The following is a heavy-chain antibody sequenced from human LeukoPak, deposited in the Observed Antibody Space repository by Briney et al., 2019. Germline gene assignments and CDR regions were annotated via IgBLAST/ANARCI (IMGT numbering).Heavy chain of an antibody. CDR3: ARVANVGGNYPDY. J-gene: IGHJ4*02. D-gene: IGHD4-23*01. CDR1: GFTFSAYN. Sequence: GGSLRLSCAASGFTFSAYNMNWVRRTPGKGLEWVSSITTSSSYMFYADSVRGRFTISRDNAENSLYLQMNSLRDEDTAVYYCARVANVGGNYPDYWGQGTLVTVPS. V-gene: IGHV3-21*03. CDR2: ITTSSSYM.